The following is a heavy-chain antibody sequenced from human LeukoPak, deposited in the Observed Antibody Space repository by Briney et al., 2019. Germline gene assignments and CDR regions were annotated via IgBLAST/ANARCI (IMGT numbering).Heavy chain of an antibody. D-gene: IGHD1-26*01. J-gene: IGHJ4*02. CDR1: GGSISSSSYY. V-gene: IGHV4-61*01. CDR3: ARSGRLVGATDFDY. Sequence: SETLSLTCTVSGGSISSSSYYWSWIRQPPGKGLEWIGYIYYSGSTNYNPSLKSRVTISVDTSKNQFSLKLSSVTAADTAVYYCARSGRLVGATDFDYWGQGTLVTVSS. CDR2: IYYSGST.